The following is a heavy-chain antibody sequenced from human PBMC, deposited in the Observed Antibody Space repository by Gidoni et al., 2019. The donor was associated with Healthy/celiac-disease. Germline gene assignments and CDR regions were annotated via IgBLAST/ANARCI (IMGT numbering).Heavy chain of an antibody. D-gene: IGHD3-3*01. CDR2: ISGSGTST. CDR1: GFTFRTYA. J-gene: IGHJ5*02. CDR3: AKAVLRLLQWPFDP. V-gene: IGHV3-23*01. Sequence: EVQLLESGGGLVQPGGSLRLACAASGFTFRTYAMSWVRQAPGKGLEWVSAISGSGTSTYYADSVKGRFTISRDNSKNTLYLQMNSLRAEDTAVYYCAKAVLRLLQWPFDPWGQGTLVTVSS.